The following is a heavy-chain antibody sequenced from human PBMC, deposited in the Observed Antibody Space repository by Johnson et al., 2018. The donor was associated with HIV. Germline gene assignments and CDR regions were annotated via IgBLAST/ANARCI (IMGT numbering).Heavy chain of an antibody. CDR3: AKGPWDLPHAFDI. CDR1: GFSFSNYA. J-gene: IGHJ3*02. V-gene: IGHV3-30*18. D-gene: IGHD1-26*01. CDR2: VSSDGVNK. Sequence: QVQLVESGGGVVQPGRSLRLSCAASGFSFSNYAMDWVRQAPGKGLEWVAVVSSDGVNKKYADSVKGRFTISRDNSKNTLYLQMNSLKVEDTAIYYCAKGPWDLPHAFDIWGQGAMVTVS.